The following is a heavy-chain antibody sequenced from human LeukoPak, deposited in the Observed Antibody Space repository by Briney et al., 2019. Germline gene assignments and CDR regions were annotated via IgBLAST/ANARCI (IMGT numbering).Heavy chain of an antibody. CDR1: GYTFTTYA. D-gene: IGHD5-12*01. CDR2: INTNTGNP. J-gene: IGHJ4*02. V-gene: IGHV7-4-1*02. Sequence: ASVKLSCKASGYTFTTYALNWVRQAPGQGLEWMGWINTNTGNPTYAQGFTGRFVSSLDTSVRTTYLQISSLKVEDTAVYYCARDQGGYVYKGIDYWGQGTLVTVSS. CDR3: ARDQGGYVYKGIDY.